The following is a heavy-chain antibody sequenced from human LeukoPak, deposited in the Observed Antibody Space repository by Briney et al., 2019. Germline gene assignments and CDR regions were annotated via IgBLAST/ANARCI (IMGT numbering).Heavy chain of an antibody. V-gene: IGHV3-53*01. D-gene: IGHD3-16*02. CDR3: ARDYDNVWGSYPH. Sequence: GGSLRLSCAASGFIVSNNYMTWVRQAPGMGLEWVSVMYTGGATFYADSVKGRFTISRDTSKNTLYLQMNSLRAEDTAVYYCARDYDNVWGSYPHWGQGTLVTVSS. J-gene: IGHJ4*02. CDR2: MYTGGAT. CDR1: GFIVSNNY.